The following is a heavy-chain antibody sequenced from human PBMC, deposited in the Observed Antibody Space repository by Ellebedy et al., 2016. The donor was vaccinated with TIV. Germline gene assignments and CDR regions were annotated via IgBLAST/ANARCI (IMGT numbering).Heavy chain of an antibody. V-gene: IGHV3-21*01. J-gene: IGHJ4*02. CDR3: ARGGLVGATNRYFDY. Sequence: PGGSLRLSCAASGFTFSSYGMNWVRQAPGKGLEWVSSISSSSSYIYYADSVKGRFTISRDNAKNSLYLQMNSLRAEDTAVYYCARGGLVGATNRYFDYWGQGTLVTVSS. CDR1: GFTFSSYG. D-gene: IGHD1-26*01. CDR2: ISSSSSYI.